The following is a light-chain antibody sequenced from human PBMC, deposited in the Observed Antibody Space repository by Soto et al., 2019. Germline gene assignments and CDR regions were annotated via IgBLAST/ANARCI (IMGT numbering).Light chain of an antibody. J-gene: IGLJ1*01. CDR1: SSNIGSNT. CDR2: VSN. Sequence: QAVVTQPPSASGTPGQRVTISCSGSSSNIGSNTVHWFQQLPGTAPKLLIYVSNKRPSGVPDRFSGSQSGTSASLAISGLQSEDEADYYCAAWDGSLNGHVFGTGTKLTVL. V-gene: IGLV1-44*01. CDR3: AAWDGSLNGHV.